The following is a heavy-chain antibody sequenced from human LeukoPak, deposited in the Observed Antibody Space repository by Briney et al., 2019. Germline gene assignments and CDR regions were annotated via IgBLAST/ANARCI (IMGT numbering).Heavy chain of an antibody. CDR2: IRSSGNTI. D-gene: IGHD1-26*01. CDR1: GFTFSSYA. Sequence: PGRSLRLSCATSGFTFSSYAIHWVRQAPGKGLEWVSYIRSSGNTIYYADSVKGRFTISRDNAKNSVYLQMNSLRDEDTAVYYCARYGSYPEAFDYWGQGTLVTVSS. J-gene: IGHJ4*02. CDR3: ARYGSYPEAFDY. V-gene: IGHV3-48*02.